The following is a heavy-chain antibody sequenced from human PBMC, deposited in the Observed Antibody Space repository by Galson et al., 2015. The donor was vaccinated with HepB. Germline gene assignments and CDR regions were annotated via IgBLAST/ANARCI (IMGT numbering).Heavy chain of an antibody. CDR2: IYPRDSDT. J-gene: IGHJ3*02. CDR3: ARFSVGAWVHAFET. Sequence: QSGAEVKKPGESLKISCKGSGYSFTCYWIAWVRQMPGKGLEWMGVIYPRDSDTRYSPSFQGQVTISADKSISAAYLQWSSLKTSDTAMYYCARFSVGAWVHAFETWGQGTKVIVSS. V-gene: IGHV5-51*03. CDR1: GYSFTCYW. D-gene: IGHD1-26*01.